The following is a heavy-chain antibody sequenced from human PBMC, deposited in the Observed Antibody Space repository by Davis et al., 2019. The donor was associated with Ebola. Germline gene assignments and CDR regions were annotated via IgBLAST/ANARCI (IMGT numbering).Heavy chain of an antibody. V-gene: IGHV4-34*01. CDR1: GGSFSGYY. J-gene: IGHJ6*03. Sequence: SETLSLTCAVYGGSFSGYYWSWIRQPPGKGLEWIGEINHSGSTDYNPSLKSRVTISVDTSKNQFSLNLSSVTAADTAVYFCARRCTVPATYIPTYYDYYMDVWGKGTTVTVSS. CDR2: INHSGST. D-gene: IGHD6-19*01. CDR3: ARRCTVPATYIPTYYDYYMDV.